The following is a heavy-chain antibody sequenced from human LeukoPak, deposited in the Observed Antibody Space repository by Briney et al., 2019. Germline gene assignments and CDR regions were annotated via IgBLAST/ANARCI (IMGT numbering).Heavy chain of an antibody. CDR3: SRVAEATTMVSPDYFDY. D-gene: IGHD4-23*01. CDR1: GFTFSAYF. V-gene: IGHV1-2*02. CDR2: VNPASGGT. J-gene: IGHJ4*01. Sequence: ASVKVSCKASGFTFSAYFIHWVRQALGQGLEWMGWVNPASGGTTYAQKFQGRVTMTRDTSISTAYMDLSSLRSDDTAVYYCSRVAEATTMVSPDYFDYWGPGTLVTVSS.